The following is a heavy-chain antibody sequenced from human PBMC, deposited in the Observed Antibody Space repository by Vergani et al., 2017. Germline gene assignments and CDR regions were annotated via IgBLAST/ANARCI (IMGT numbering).Heavy chain of an antibody. CDR2: ISWNSGSI. D-gene: IGHD3-3*01. J-gene: IGHJ2*01. CDR1: GFTFDDYA. V-gene: IGHV3-9*01. Sequence: EVQLVESGGGLVQPGRSLRLSCAASGFTFDDYAMHWFRQAPAKGLEGVSGISWNSGSIGYADSVKGRFTISRDNAKNSLYLQMNSLRAEDTALYYCAKDHYDFWSGYPDLSPVDLWGRSTLIAVSS. CDR3: AKDHYDFWSGYPDLSPVDL.